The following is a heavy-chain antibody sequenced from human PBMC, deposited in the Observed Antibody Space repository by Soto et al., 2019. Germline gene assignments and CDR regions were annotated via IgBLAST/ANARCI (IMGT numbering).Heavy chain of an antibody. CDR1: GGSISSGGYS. Sequence: QLQLQESGSGLVKPSQTLSLTCAVSGGSISSGGYSWSWLRQPPGKGLEWIGYIYHSGSTYYNPSLKGRVTKSVDRSKNQFPLKLSSVTAADTAVYYCARDNVSGAFDIWGQGTMVTVSS. V-gene: IGHV4-30-2*01. CDR2: IYHSGST. CDR3: ARDNVSGAFDI. D-gene: IGHD2-8*01. J-gene: IGHJ3*02.